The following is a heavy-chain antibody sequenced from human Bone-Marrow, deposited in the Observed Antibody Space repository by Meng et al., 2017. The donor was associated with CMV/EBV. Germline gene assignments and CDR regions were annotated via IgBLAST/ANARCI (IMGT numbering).Heavy chain of an antibody. CDR2: IYSGGST. J-gene: IGHJ6*02. V-gene: IGHV3-53*05. CDR3: AKDPVILEWFRYYYYYYGMDV. Sequence: GGSLRLSCTASGFSVSSNYMNWVRQAPGKGLGWVSVIYSGGSTYYADSVKGRFTISRDNSKNTLYLQMNSLRAEDTAVYYCAKDPVILEWFRYYYYYYGMDVWGQGTTVTVSS. CDR1: GFSVSSNY. D-gene: IGHD3-3*01.